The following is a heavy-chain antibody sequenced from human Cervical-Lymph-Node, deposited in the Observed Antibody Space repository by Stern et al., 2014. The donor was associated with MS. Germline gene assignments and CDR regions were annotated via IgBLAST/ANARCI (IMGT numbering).Heavy chain of an antibody. J-gene: IGHJ3*02. CDR1: GGPFSVYA. Sequence: VQLVESGAEVKNPGSSVTVSCRASGGPFSVYAFNWVRQAPGQPFECMGGIIPIIGTANYAQKFQGRVLITADTSTSTVYMELRSLRSEDTAVYYCARDNRHSDSSGFFGFDKWGQGTMVTVSS. D-gene: IGHD3-22*01. CDR2: IIPIIGTA. CDR3: ARDNRHSDSSGFFGFDK. V-gene: IGHV1-69*06.